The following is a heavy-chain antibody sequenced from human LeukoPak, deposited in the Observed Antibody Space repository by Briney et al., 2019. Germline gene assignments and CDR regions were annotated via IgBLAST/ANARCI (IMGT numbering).Heavy chain of an antibody. V-gene: IGHV3-33*08. D-gene: IGHD1-26*01. CDR2: IWYDGSNK. CDR3: ARDGETIVGATTFCDY. Sequence: GGSLRLSCAASGFTFSDYWMTWVRQAPGKGLEWVAVIWYDGSNKYYADSVKGRFTISRDNSKNTLYLQMNSLRAEDTAVYYCARDGETIVGATTFCDYWGQGTLVTVSS. J-gene: IGHJ4*02. CDR1: GFTFSDYW.